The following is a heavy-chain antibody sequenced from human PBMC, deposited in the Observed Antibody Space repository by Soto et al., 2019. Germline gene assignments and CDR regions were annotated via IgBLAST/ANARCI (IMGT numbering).Heavy chain of an antibody. CDR1: GFSLRDYG. CDR3: ARDPTGGYFHSDS. D-gene: IGHD1-26*01. V-gene: IGHV3-30*17. Sequence: GGSLRLFCAASGFSLRDYGMHWVRQAPGKGLEYVAAVSDDGSEQYYADSVRGRFTISRDNSKNTVYLQLDSLTTGDTAVYYCARDPTGGYFHSDSCGQGALATVS. CDR2: VSDDGSEQ. J-gene: IGHJ4*02.